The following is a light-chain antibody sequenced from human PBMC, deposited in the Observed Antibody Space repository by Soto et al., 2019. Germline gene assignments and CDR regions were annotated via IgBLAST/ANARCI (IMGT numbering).Light chain of an antibody. J-gene: IGLJ1*01. CDR3: ATWDDSRNKV. Sequence: QSALTQPPSASGTPGQRVTISCSGSSSNIGSNTVNWYQQLPGTAPKLLIYNNNQRPSGVPDRFSGAKSGTSASLAISGLQSEDDADYYCATWDDSRNKVFGTGTKLTVL. CDR1: SSNIGSNT. V-gene: IGLV1-44*01. CDR2: NNN.